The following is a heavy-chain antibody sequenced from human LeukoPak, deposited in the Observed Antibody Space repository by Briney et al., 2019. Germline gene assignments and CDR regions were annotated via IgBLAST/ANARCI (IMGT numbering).Heavy chain of an antibody. V-gene: IGHV3-48*01. CDR3: ARDRSIAAPDAFDI. Sequence: GGSLRLSCAASGFDFNIYSMNWVRQAPGKGPEWISYISIISSTIYYADSVKGRFTISRDNAKNSLDLQMNSLRAEDTAVYYCARDRSIAAPDAFDIWGQGTMVTVSS. J-gene: IGHJ3*02. D-gene: IGHD6-6*01. CDR1: GFDFNIYS. CDR2: ISIISSTI.